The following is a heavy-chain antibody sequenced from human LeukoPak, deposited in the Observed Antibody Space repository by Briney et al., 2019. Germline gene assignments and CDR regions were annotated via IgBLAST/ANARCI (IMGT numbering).Heavy chain of an antibody. CDR1: GGSISSYY. J-gene: IGHJ5*02. Sequence: SETLSLTCTVSGGSISSYYWSWIRQPPGKGLEWIGYIYYSGSTNYNPSLKSRVTISVDTSKNQFSLKLSSVTAADTAVYYCARTLRLLGWFDPWGQGTLVTVSP. CDR2: IYYSGST. V-gene: IGHV4-59*01. D-gene: IGHD2-15*01. CDR3: ARTLRLLGWFDP.